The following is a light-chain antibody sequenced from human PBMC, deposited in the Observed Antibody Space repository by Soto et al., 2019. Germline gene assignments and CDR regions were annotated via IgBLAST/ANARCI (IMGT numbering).Light chain of an antibody. CDR2: AAS. CDR3: QQYNNWPSIT. J-gene: IGKJ5*01. V-gene: IGKV3-15*01. Sequence: EIVMRQSPGTLSVSPGERATLSCRASQSVRSNLAWYQQKPGQAPRLLIYAASTRATGIPARLSGSGYGTEFTLTISSLQSEDFAVYYCQQYNNWPSITFGQGTRLEI. CDR1: QSVRSN.